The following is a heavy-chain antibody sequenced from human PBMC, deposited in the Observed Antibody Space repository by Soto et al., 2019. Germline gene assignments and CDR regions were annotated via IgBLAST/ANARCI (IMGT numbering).Heavy chain of an antibody. CDR2: ISYDGSNK. CDR1: GFTFSSYG. D-gene: IGHD3-22*01. J-gene: IGHJ4*02. V-gene: IGHV3-30*18. Sequence: GGSLRLSCAASGFTFSSYGMHWVRQAPGKGLEWVAVISYDGSNKYYADSVKGRFTISRDNSKNTLYLQMNSLRAEDTAVYYCAKDRLDPYYYDSSGYCDYWGQGTLVTVSS. CDR3: AKDRLDPYYYDSSGYCDY.